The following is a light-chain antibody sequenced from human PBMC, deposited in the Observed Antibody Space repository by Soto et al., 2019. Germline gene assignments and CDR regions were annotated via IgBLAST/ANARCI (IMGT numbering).Light chain of an antibody. CDR2: EAS. CDR3: QQFNSYPIT. J-gene: IGKJ5*01. Sequence: DIQMAQSPATLSASVGDRVAIACRAMQSITRWLTWYQQKPGKAPKLLIYEASNLQSGVPSRFSGSGSGTEFALTISGLQPDDFASYYCQQFNSYPITFGQGTRLEIK. CDR1: QSITRW. V-gene: IGKV1-5*01.